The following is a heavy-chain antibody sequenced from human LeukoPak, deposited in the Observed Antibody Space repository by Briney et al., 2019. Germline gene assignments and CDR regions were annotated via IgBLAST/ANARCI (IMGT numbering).Heavy chain of an antibody. D-gene: IGHD1-1*01. Sequence: PGGSLRLSCAASGFTVSSNYMSWVRQAPGKGLEWVSVIYSGGSTYYADSVKGRFTISRDNAKNSLYLQVNSLRAEDTAVYYCARGTGTTAYFDYWGQGTPVTVSS. V-gene: IGHV3-53*01. CDR1: GFTVSSNY. CDR2: IYSGGST. CDR3: ARGTGTTAYFDY. J-gene: IGHJ4*02.